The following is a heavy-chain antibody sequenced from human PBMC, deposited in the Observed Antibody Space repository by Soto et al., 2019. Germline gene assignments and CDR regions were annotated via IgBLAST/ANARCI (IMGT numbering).Heavy chain of an antibody. J-gene: IGHJ5*02. CDR3: AKAGISGVDNWFDP. V-gene: IGHV3-23*01. CDR2: ISGSGGST. D-gene: IGHD1-1*01. Sequence: PGGSLRLSCAASGFTFSSYAMTWVRQAPGKGLEWVSAISGSGGSTYYADSVKGRCTISRDNSKNTLYLQMNSLRAEDTAVYYCAKAGISGVDNWFDPWGQGTLVTVSS. CDR1: GFTFSSYA.